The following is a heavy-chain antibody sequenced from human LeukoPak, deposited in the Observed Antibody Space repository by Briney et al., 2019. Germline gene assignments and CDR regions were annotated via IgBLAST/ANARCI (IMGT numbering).Heavy chain of an antibody. D-gene: IGHD2-2*01. Sequence: GRSLRLSCAASGFTFSSYAMHWVRQAPGQGLEWVAVISYDGSNKYYADSVKGRFTISRDNSKNTMYLQMNSLRAEDTAVYYCARDVIVVVPAAILSSNWFDPWGQGTLVTVSS. CDR1: GFTFSSYA. V-gene: IGHV3-30-3*01. CDR2: ISYDGSNK. J-gene: IGHJ5*02. CDR3: ARDVIVVVPAAILSSNWFDP.